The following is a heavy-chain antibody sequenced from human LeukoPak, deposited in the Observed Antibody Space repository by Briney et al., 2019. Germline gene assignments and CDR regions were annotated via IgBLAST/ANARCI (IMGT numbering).Heavy chain of an antibody. V-gene: IGHV3-7*01. CDR1: GFTFSCYW. D-gene: IGHD3-22*01. Sequence: GGSLRLSCAASGFTFSCYWMSWVRQAPGKGLEWVATIKQDGSEKYYVDSVMGRFTISRDNAKNSLYLQMNSLRVEDTAVYYCARGGYCTGYFDFWGQGTLVTVSS. J-gene: IGHJ4*02. CDR2: IKQDGSEK. CDR3: ARGGYCTGYFDF.